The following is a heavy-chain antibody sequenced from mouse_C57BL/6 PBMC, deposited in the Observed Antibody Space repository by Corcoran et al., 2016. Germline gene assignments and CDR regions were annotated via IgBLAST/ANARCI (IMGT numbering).Heavy chain of an antibody. CDR3: ARSLYDYGSSSWYVDV. Sequence: QVQLQQSGAELARPGASVKLSCKASGYTFTSYGISWVKQRTGQGLEWIGEIYPRSGNTYYNEKFKGKATLTADKSSSTAYMELRSLTSEDSAVYFCARSLYDYGSSSWYVDVWGTGTTVTVSS. CDR2: IYPRSGNT. CDR1: GYTFTSYG. J-gene: IGHJ1*03. D-gene: IGHD1-1*01. V-gene: IGHV1-81*01.